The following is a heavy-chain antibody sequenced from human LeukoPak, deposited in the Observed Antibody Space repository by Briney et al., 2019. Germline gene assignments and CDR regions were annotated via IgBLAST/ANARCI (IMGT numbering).Heavy chain of an antibody. V-gene: IGHV3-23*01. Sequence: TGGSLRLSCAASGFTFSSYAMSWVRQAPGKGLEWVSAISGSGGSTYYADSVKGRFTISRDNSKNTLYLQMNSLRAGDTAVYYCAKEGYSYGDFDYWGQGTLVTVSS. D-gene: IGHD5-18*01. J-gene: IGHJ4*02. CDR3: AKEGYSYGDFDY. CDR2: ISGSGGST. CDR1: GFTFSSYA.